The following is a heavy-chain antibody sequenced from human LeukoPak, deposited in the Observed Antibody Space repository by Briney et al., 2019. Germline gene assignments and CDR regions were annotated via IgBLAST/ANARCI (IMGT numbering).Heavy chain of an antibody. J-gene: IGHJ6*03. CDR3: ARVKSAPNYYYYYYMDV. CDR2: INTNTGNP. V-gene: IGHV7-4-1*02. Sequence: ASVKVSCKASGYTFTGYYMHWVRQAPGQGLEWMGWINTNTGNPTYAQGFTGRFVFSLDTSVSTAYLQISSLKAEETAVYYCARVKSAPNYYYYYYMDVWGKGTTVTVSS. D-gene: IGHD6-6*01. CDR1: GYTFTGYY.